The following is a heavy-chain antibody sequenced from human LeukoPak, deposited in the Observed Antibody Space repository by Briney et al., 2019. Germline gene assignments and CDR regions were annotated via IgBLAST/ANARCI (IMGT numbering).Heavy chain of an antibody. CDR2: IYHSGST. CDR3: ARREEETTFYYYYYMDV. D-gene: IGHD2/OR15-2a*01. V-gene: IGHV4-34*01. CDR1: GGSFSRYY. Sequence: SETLSLTCAVYGGSFSRYYWTWIRQPPGKGLEWIGEIYHSGSTNYNPSLKSRVTISVDTSKNQFSLKLSSVTAADTAVYYCARREEETTFYYYYYMDVWGKGTTVTVSS. J-gene: IGHJ6*03.